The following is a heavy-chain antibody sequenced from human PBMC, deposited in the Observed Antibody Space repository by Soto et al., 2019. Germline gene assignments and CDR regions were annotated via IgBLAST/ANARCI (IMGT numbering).Heavy chain of an antibody. J-gene: IGHJ6*02. V-gene: IGHV6-1*01. CDR3: ARGCGSGSYRGHYYYGMDV. CDR2: TYYRSKWYN. CDR1: GDSVSSNSAA. Sequence: SQTLSFTCAISGDSVSSNSAAWNWIRQSPSRGLEWLGRTYYRSKWYNDYAVSVKSRITINPDTSKNQFSLQLNSVTPEDTAVYYCARGCGSGSYRGHYYYGMDVWGQGTTVTASS. D-gene: IGHD3-10*01.